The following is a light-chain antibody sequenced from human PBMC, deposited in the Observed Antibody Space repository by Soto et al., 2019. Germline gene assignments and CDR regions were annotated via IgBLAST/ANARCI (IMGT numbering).Light chain of an antibody. J-gene: IGKJ5*01. CDR3: QQYTNWHPNT. Sequence: EILMTQSPDTLSVSPGESATLSCRASQRVYRNLAWYQQRPCQAPRLLVYGASTRAAGVPARFSGRGSGTEFTLTISSLQYEDFAVYYCQQYTNWHPNTFGQGTRLEIK. V-gene: IGKV3-15*01. CDR2: GAS. CDR1: QRVYRN.